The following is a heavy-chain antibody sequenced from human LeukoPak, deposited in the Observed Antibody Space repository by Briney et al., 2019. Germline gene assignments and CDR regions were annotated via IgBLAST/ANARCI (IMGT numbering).Heavy chain of an antibody. D-gene: IGHD2-15*01. V-gene: IGHV4-59*01. CDR2: IHYSGST. J-gene: IGHJ4*02. CDR3: ARETCSGGSCFQFDF. CDR1: GDSISNYY. Sequence: SETLSLTCTVSGDSISNYYWSWIRQSLGKGLEWIGYIHYSGSTNYNPSLKSRVTISVDTSKNQFSLKLSSVTTADTAVYYCARETCSGGSCFQFDFWGQGTLVTVSS.